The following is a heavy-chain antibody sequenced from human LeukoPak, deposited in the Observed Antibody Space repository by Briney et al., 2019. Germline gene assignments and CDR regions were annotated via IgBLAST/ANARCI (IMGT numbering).Heavy chain of an antibody. CDR1: GFIFSSYS. J-gene: IGHJ4*02. CDR3: AKTPCSSSSCYFDY. CDR2: ISSGSSAL. V-gene: IGHV3-48*01. Sequence: GGSLRLSCAASGFIFSSYSMSWVRQAPGKGLEWVSYISSGSSALYYADSVKGRFPISRDNSKNTLYLQMNSLRAEDTAVYYCAKTPCSSSSCYFDYWGQGTLVTVSS. D-gene: IGHD2-2*01.